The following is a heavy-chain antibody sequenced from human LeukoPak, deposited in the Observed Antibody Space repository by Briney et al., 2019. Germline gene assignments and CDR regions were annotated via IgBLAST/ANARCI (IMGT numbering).Heavy chain of an antibody. CDR2: INPNSGGT. V-gene: IGHV1-2*02. D-gene: IGHD2-21*02. Sequence: ASVKVSCKASGYTFTGNHMHWVRQAPGQGLEWMGWINPNSGGTNYAQKFQRRLIMTRDTSISTAYMELSRLGSDDTAVYYCARGGSTDSIHSCGGNCYFLDYWGQGTLVTVSS. J-gene: IGHJ4*02. CDR1: GYTFTGNH. CDR3: ARGGSTDSIHSCGGNCYFLDY.